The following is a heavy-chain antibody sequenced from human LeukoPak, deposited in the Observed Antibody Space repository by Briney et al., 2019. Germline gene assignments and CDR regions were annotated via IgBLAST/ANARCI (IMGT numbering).Heavy chain of an antibody. V-gene: IGHV1-8*01. CDR3: AREMDPAYCGGDCYSGHAFDI. CDR1: GYTFTSYD. D-gene: IGHD2-21*02. J-gene: IGHJ3*02. CDR2: MNPNSGNT. Sequence: ASVKVSCKASGYTFTSYDINWVRQATGQGLEWMGWMNPNSGNTGYAQKFQGRVTMTRNTSISTAYMELSSLRSEDTAVYYCAREMDPAYCGGDCYSGHAFDIWGQGTMVTVSS.